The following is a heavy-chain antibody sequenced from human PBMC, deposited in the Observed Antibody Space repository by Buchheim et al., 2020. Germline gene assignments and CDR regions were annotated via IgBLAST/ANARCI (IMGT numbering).Heavy chain of an antibody. CDR2: ISSSGSTI. V-gene: IGHV3-48*03. CDR3: ARGHFGVVMTPWYFDL. D-gene: IGHD3-3*01. Sequence: EVQLVESGGGLVQPGGSLRLSCAASGFTFSSYEMNWVRQAPGKGLEWVSYISSSGSTIYYADSVKGRFTISRDNAKNSLSLQMNSLRAEDTAVYYCARGHFGVVMTPWYFDLWGRGTL. J-gene: IGHJ2*01. CDR1: GFTFSSYE.